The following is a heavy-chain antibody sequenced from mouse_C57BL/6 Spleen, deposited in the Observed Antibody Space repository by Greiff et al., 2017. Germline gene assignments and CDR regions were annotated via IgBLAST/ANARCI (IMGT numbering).Heavy chain of an antibody. CDR1: GYTFTDYE. CDR3: TRGGLRPCDY. CDR2: IDPETGGT. J-gene: IGHJ2*01. Sequence: QVHVKQSGAELVRPGASVTLSCKASGYTFTDYEMHWVKQTPVHGLEWIGAIDPETGGTAYNQKFKGKAILTADKSSSTAYMELRSLTSEDSAVYYCTRGGLRPCDYWGQGTTLTVSS. D-gene: IGHD2-4*01. V-gene: IGHV1-15*01.